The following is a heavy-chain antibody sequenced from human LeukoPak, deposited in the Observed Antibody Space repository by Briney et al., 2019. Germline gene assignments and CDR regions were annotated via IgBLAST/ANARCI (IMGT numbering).Heavy chain of an antibody. CDR2: IYYSGST. Sequence: SETLSLTCTVAGGSVSSGGYHWSWIRQHPGRGLEWIGYIYYSGSTYFNPSLKSRVTISVDTSKNQFSLKLSSVTAADTAVYYCARSVGITVTPHFDYWGQGTLVTVSS. CDR3: ARSVGITVTPHFDY. D-gene: IGHD4-17*01. CDR1: GGSVSSGGYH. V-gene: IGHV4-31*03. J-gene: IGHJ4*02.